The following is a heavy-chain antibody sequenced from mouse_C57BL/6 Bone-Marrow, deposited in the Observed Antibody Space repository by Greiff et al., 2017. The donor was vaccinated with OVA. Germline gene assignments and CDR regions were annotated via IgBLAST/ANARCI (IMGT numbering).Heavy chain of an antibody. D-gene: IGHD2-10*01. J-gene: IGHJ4*01. CDR3: ASRRGLPYYAMDY. V-gene: IGHV1-81*01. CDR1: GYTFTSYG. CDR2: IYPRSGNT. Sequence: QVQLKESGAELARPGASVKLSCKASGYTFTSYGISWVKQRTGQGLEWIGEIYPRSGNTYYNEKFKGKATLTADKSSSTAYMELRSLTSEDSAVYFCASRRGLPYYAMDYWGQGTSVTVSS.